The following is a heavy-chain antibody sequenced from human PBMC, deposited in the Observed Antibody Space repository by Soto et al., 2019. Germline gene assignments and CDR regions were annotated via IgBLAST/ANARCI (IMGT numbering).Heavy chain of an antibody. D-gene: IGHD3-10*01. Sequence: EVQLVESGGGWVQPGGSLRLSCAASGFTFDDHDMHWVRQAPGKGLEWVSGVTWNSGRITYAEPVMGRFTISRDNAKSSLNLQMNSLRPEDTALYYCVADYYGSGRGAFDFWGQGTMVTVSS. CDR3: VADYYGSGRGAFDF. CDR2: VTWNSGRI. CDR1: GFTFDDHD. V-gene: IGHV3-9*01. J-gene: IGHJ3*01.